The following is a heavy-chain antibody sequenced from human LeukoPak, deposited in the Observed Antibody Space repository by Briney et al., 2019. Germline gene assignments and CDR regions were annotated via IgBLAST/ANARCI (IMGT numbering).Heavy chain of an antibody. CDR3: AKSGVSRYSYGFWNWFEP. Sequence: PGRSLRLSCAASGFTFDDYAMHWVRQAPGKGLEWVSGISWNSGSIGYADSVKGRFTISRDNAKNSLYLQMNSLRAEDTALYYCAKSGVSRYSYGFWNWFEPWGQGTLVTVSS. J-gene: IGHJ5*02. CDR1: GFTFDDYA. CDR2: ISWNSGSI. V-gene: IGHV3-9*01. D-gene: IGHD5-18*01.